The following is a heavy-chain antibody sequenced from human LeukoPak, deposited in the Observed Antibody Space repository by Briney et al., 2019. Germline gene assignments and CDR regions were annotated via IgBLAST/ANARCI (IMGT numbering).Heavy chain of an antibody. CDR1: GGTFSSYA. Sequence: SVKVFCKASGGTFSSYAISWVRQAPGQGLEWMVRIIPILGIANYAQKFQGRVTITADKSTSTAYMELSSLRSEDTAVYYCARGVATTLPRTWFDPWGQGTLVTVSS. CDR3: ARGVATTLPRTWFDP. V-gene: IGHV1-69*04. D-gene: IGHD5-12*01. J-gene: IGHJ5*02. CDR2: IIPILGIA.